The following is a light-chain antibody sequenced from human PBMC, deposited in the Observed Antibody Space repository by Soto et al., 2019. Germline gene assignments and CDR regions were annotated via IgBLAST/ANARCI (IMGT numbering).Light chain of an antibody. CDR1: QSVSSNH. J-gene: IGKJ1*01. CDR3: QQYGSSPQT. Sequence: ESVLTQSPAPLSFSPWYRATLSCRSSQSVSSNHLAWYQQKRGQPPRLLIYGASSRATGTPGRFSGSGSGTDFTLTITRLEPEDFAVYYCQQYGSSPQTFGQGTKVDIK. CDR2: GAS. V-gene: IGKV3-20*01.